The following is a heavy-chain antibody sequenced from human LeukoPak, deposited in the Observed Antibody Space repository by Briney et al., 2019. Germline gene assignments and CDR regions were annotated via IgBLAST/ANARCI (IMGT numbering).Heavy chain of an antibody. CDR1: GGSISSSSYY. Sequence: NPSEPLSLPCTVSGGSISSSSYYWGWIRQPPGKGLEWIGSISYSGSTYYNPSLKSRVTMSVDTSKNQFSLKLSSVTAADTAVYYCARENSNSWYLDYWGQGTLVTVSS. V-gene: IGHV4-39*02. CDR3: ARENSNSWYLDY. D-gene: IGHD6-13*01. J-gene: IGHJ4*02. CDR2: ISYSGST.